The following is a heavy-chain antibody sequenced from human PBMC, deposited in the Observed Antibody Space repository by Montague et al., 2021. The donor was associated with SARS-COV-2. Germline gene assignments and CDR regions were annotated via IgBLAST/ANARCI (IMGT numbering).Heavy chain of an antibody. V-gene: IGHV4-39*01. J-gene: IGHJ5*02. CDR3: ARHMGHVLVSGTGANCFDP. CDR2: FSYSDST. D-gene: IGHD6-19*01. CDR1: GASISTSTDH. Sequence: SETLSLTCSVSGASISTSTDHWAWIRQSPGKGLEWVGSFSYSDSTHHNPSLRIRVTISVDSSKNHFSLKLNSATAADTAIYYCARHMGHVLVSGTGANCFDPWGQGTLVTVSP.